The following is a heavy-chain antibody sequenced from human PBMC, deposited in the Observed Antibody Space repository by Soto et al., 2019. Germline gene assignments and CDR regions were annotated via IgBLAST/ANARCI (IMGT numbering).Heavy chain of an antibody. CDR2: ISGSAGTT. D-gene: IGHD1-26*01. CDR3: AKTRLYEATRYHRDGLDV. CDR1: GFTFNKYV. V-gene: IGHV3-23*01. J-gene: IGHJ3*01. Sequence: VSLRLSCAASGFTFNKYVMNWVRQAPGKGLEWVSGISGSAGTTYYADSVKGRFTISRDNSEDTLYLQINSLRPEDTARYYCAKTRLYEATRYHRDGLDVCGKGTMGTVSS.